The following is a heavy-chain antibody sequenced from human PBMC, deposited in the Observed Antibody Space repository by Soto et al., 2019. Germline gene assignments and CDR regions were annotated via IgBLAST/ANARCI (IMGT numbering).Heavy chain of an antibody. Sequence: GGSMRHSSAASELNISSFWMSWSRQDPGKGLEWVANIKQDGSEKYYVDSVKGRFTISRDNAKNSLYLQMNSLRAEDTAVYYCARDTLVSGYYRYYYGMDVWGQGTTVTCSS. CDR3: ARDTLVSGYYRYYYGMDV. CDR2: IKQDGSEK. D-gene: IGHD3-3*01. J-gene: IGHJ6*02. V-gene: IGHV3-7*05. CDR1: ELNISSFW.